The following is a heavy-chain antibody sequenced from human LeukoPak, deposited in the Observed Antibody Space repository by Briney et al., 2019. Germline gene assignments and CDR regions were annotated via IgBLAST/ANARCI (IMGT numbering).Heavy chain of an antibody. CDR2: ISWNSGSI. V-gene: IGHV3-9*03. D-gene: IGHD6-13*01. J-gene: IGHJ6*02. CDR1: GFTFDDYA. Sequence: AGGSLRLSCAASGFTFDDYAMHWVRQAPGKGLEWVSGISWNSGSIGYADSVKGRFTISRDNAKNSLYLQMNSLRAEDMALYYCAKEIGSWNYYYGMDVWGQGTTVTVSS. CDR3: AKEIGSWNYYYGMDV.